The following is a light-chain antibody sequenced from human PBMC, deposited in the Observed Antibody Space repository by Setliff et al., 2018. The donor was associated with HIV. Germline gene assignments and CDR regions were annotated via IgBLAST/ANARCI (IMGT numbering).Light chain of an antibody. V-gene: IGLV2-11*01. J-gene: IGLJ1*01. CDR3: CSYTVSYTV. CDR1: NSDVGGYNF. Sequence: LTQPRSVSGSPGQSVTISCTGTNSDVGGYNFVSWYQHHPGKAPKLLIYDVSKRPSGVPDRFSGSKSGNTASLTISGLQAEDEADYYCCSYTVSYTVFGTGTKVTV. CDR2: DVS.